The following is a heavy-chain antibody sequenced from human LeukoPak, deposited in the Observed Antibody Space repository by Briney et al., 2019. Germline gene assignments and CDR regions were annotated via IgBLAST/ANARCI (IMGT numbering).Heavy chain of an antibody. CDR2: INHSGST. CDR3: ARVDLLHAYSNYVDY. D-gene: IGHD4-11*01. Sequence: PSETLSLTCTVSGGSISSYYWSWIRQPPGKGLEWKGEINHSGSTNYNPSLKSRVTISVDTSKNQFSLKLGSVTAADTAVYYCARVDLLHAYSNYVDYWGQGTLVTVSS. V-gene: IGHV4-34*01. J-gene: IGHJ4*02. CDR1: GGSISSYY.